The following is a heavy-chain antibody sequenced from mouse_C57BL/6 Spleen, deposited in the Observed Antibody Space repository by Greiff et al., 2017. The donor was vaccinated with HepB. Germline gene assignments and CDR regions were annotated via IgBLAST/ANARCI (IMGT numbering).Heavy chain of an antibody. CDR1: GYTFTSYW. D-gene: IGHD1-1*01. CDR3: ARGEDYYGSSYGRDY. J-gene: IGHJ2*01. V-gene: IGHV1-52*01. CDR2: IDPSDSET. Sequence: QVQLQQPGAELVRPGSSVKLSCKASGYTFTSYWMHWVKQRPIQGLEWIGNIDPSDSETHYNQKFKDKATLTVDKSSSTAYMQLSSLTSEDSAVYYGARGEDYYGSSYGRDYWGQGTTLTVSS.